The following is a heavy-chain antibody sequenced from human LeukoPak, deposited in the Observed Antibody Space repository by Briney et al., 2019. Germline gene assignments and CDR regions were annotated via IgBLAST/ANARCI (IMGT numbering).Heavy chain of an antibody. Sequence: PSETLSLTCTVSGYSISSSYYWAWIRQPPGKGLEWIGSIHYSGSTYYNPSLQSRVTISIDTSKNQFSLKLRFVTAADTAVYYCARVRIVGRINNFFDPWGQGILVTVSS. V-gene: IGHV4-38-2*02. D-gene: IGHD1-26*01. CDR2: IHYSGST. CDR1: GYSISSSYY. CDR3: ARVRIVGRINNFFDP. J-gene: IGHJ5*02.